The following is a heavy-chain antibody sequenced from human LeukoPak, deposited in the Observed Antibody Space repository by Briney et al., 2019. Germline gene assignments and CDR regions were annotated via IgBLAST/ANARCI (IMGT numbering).Heavy chain of an antibody. CDR1: GFTFSSYA. D-gene: IGHD2-2*01. CDR3: ARDYEDIVVVPAARSARPYYYYYGMDV. J-gene: IGHJ6*02. V-gene: IGHV3-64*01. CDR2: ISSNGGST. Sequence: GGSLRLSCAASGFTFSSYAMHWVRQAPGKGLECVSAISSNGGSTYYANSVKGRFTISRDNSKNTLYLQMGSLRAEDMAVYYCARDYEDIVVVPAARSARPYYYYYGMDVWGQGTTVTVSS.